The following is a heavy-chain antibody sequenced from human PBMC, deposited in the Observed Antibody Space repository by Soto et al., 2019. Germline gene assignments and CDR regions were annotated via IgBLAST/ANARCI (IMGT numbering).Heavy chain of an antibody. D-gene: IGHD3-10*01. J-gene: IGHJ5*02. CDR2: IYYSGST. CDR1: GGSISSYY. CDR3: ARGGSITMVRGVPTPYNWFDP. V-gene: IGHV4-59*01. Sequence: SETLSLTCTVSGGSISSYYWSRIRQPPGKGLEWIGYIYYSGSTNYNPSLKSRVTISVDTSKNQFSLKLSSVTAADTAVYYCARGGSITMVRGVPTPYNWFDPWGQGTLVTVSS.